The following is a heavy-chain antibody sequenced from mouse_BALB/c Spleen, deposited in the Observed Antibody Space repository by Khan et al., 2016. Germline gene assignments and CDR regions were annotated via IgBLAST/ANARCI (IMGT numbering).Heavy chain of an antibody. CDR2: IDPANGST. Sequence: EVQLQESGAELVKPGASVKLSCTASGFNIKDTYMHWVKQRPEQGLEWIGRIDPANGSTKYDPKFQGKATITADTSSNTAYLQLSSLTSEDTAVYYCASYYFDYWGQGTTLTVSS. CDR3: ASYYFDY. CDR1: GFNIKDTY. J-gene: IGHJ2*01. V-gene: IGHV14-3*02.